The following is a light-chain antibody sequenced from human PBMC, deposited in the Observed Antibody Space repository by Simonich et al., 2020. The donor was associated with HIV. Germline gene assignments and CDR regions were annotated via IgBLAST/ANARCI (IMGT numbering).Light chain of an antibody. CDR2: GAS. V-gene: IGKV4-1*01. CDR1: RSVLYSSNNKNY. Sequence: DIVMTQSPDSLAVSLGERATINCKSSRSVLYSSNNKNYLAWYQQKPGQPPKLLIYGASTRESGVPDRFSASGSGTDFTLTISSLQAEDVAIYYCQQYYSTPPTFGQGTKVEIK. J-gene: IGKJ1*01. CDR3: QQYYSTPPT.